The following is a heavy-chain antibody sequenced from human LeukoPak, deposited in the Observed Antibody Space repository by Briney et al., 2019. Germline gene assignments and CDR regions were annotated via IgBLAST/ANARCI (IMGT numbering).Heavy chain of an antibody. CDR2: ISHEGSNQ. Sequence: GRSLRLSCAASGFTFSSYAMHWVRQAPGKGLEWVAVISHEGSNQYYGDSVKGRFIISRDNSKNMVYPQMNSLRAEDTALYYCARTREQWQVLDYWGQGTLVTVSS. CDR1: GFTFSSYA. J-gene: IGHJ4*02. V-gene: IGHV3-30*04. D-gene: IGHD6-19*01. CDR3: ARTREQWQVLDY.